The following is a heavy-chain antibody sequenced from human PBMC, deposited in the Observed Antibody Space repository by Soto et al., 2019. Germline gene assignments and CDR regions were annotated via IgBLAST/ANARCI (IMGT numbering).Heavy chain of an antibody. CDR3: ARPDGDYFYNHMDV. Sequence: EVQLLESGGGLVQPGGSLRLSCVGSGFTFSKYAMSWVRQAPGKGLEWVSVISGSGGASYYTDSVKGRFTISRDNSKNTLYLEMKSLGAGDTAVYYCARPDGDYFYNHMDVWGKGTPVTGSS. V-gene: IGHV3-23*01. J-gene: IGHJ6*03. CDR1: GFTFSKYA. CDR2: ISGSGGAS. D-gene: IGHD3-10*01.